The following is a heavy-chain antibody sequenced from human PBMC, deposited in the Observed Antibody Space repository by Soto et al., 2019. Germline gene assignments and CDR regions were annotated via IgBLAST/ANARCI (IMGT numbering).Heavy chain of an antibody. CDR1: GYTFRSHG. Sequence: QVQLVQSGAEVKKPGASVKVYCKASGYTFRSHGMHWVRQAPGQRLEWMGWLNAGDGNTRYSQKFQGRVTITMDTGARTAHMEMNGLRSEDTAVDYGARAAVGESTGHIGTHAFVIWGQGTLVAVSS. J-gene: IGHJ3*02. CDR3: ARAAVGESTGHIGTHAFVI. D-gene: IGHD3-9*01. CDR2: LNAGDGNT. V-gene: IGHV1-3*01.